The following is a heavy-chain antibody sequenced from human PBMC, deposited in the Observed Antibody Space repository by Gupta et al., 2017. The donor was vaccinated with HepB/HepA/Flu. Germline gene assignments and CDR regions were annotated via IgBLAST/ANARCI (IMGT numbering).Heavy chain of an antibody. CDR3: ARDLNPGEVAADYFYYAMDV. Sequence: QAHLVESGGGVVQPGRSLRLSCTASQFIFSNYAMNWVRQAPGEGLEWLAVISFNGKTTYYADSGKGRFVISRDNSQRTLSLQMNGLRPDDTAVYYCARDLNPGEVAADYFYYAMDVWGQGTKGTVSS. J-gene: IGHJ6*02. CDR1: QFIFSNYA. V-gene: IGHV3-30*09. D-gene: IGHD2-15*01. CDR2: ISFNGKTT.